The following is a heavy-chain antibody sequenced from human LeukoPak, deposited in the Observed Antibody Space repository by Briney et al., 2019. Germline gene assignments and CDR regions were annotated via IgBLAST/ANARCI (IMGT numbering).Heavy chain of an antibody. CDR2: IKSITDGGTT. Sequence: GGSLRLSCAVSGLSFSNVYMNWVRQAPGEGLEWVARIKSITDGGTTAYAASVKGRFTISRDDSKNTLYLQMDGLKTEDTAVYYCIPSGSGNYYGFWGQGTLVTVSS. CDR1: GLSFSNVY. CDR3: IPSGSGNYYGF. J-gene: IGHJ4*02. D-gene: IGHD3-10*01. V-gene: IGHV3-15*01.